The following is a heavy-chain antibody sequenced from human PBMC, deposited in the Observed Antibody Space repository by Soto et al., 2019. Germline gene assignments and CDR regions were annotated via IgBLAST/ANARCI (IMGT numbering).Heavy chain of an antibody. V-gene: IGHV3-23*01. D-gene: IGHD2-15*01. CDR3: AKARCSGNSCYVPDY. J-gene: IGHJ4*01. CDR1: GFTFNSHT. Sequence: GGALRLSCSASGFTFNSHTLARGPPAPGKGLEWVSSISGSGGSPSYADSVQGRFTISRDNSRNTPSLQMNSLRAEDTATYYCAKARCSGNSCYVPDYWGHGSLVTVSS. CDR2: ISGSGGSP.